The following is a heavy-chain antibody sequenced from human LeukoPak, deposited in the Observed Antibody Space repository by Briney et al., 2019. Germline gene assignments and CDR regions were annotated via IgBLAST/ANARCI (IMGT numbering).Heavy chain of an antibody. D-gene: IGHD3-10*01. V-gene: IGHV1-2*04. Sequence: ASVKVSCKASGYTFTGYYMHWVRQAPGQGLEWMGWINPNSGGTNYAQKFQGWVTMTRDTSISTAYMELSRLRSDDTAVYYCARDGSPDYGSGSYYPGYGMDVWGQGTTVTVSS. CDR2: INPNSGGT. CDR1: GYTFTGYY. CDR3: ARDGSPDYGSGSYYPGYGMDV. J-gene: IGHJ6*02.